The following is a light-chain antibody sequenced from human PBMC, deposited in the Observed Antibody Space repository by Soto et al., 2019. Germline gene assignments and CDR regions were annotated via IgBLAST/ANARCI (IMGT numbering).Light chain of an antibody. Sequence: EIVLTQSPGTLSLSPGERDTLSCSASQSVTSSSLAWYQQKPGQAPRLLIYGASSRATGSQDRFSGSGSGTGFTLTIVRQEPEKLPGDDCQQYGGSPPSVGQGTKMVIK. CDR3: QQYGGSPPS. J-gene: IGKJ1*01. V-gene: IGKV3-20*01. CDR2: GAS. CDR1: QSVTSSS.